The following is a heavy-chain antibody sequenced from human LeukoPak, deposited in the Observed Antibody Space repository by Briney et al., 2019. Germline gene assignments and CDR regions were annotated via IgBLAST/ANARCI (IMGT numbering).Heavy chain of an antibody. V-gene: IGHV3-23*01. CDR3: ARGKYGDY. Sequence: GGSLRLSCAASGFTFSNYAMSWVRQAPGKGLEWVSAISGSGGSTYYADSAKGRFTISRDNAKNSLYLQMNSLRAEDTAVYYCARGKYGDYWGQGTLVTVSS. J-gene: IGHJ4*02. CDR1: GFTFSNYA. D-gene: IGHD2-8*01. CDR2: ISGSGGST.